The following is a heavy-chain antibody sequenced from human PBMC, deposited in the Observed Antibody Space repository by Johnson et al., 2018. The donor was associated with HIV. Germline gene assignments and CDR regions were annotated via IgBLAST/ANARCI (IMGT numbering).Heavy chain of an antibody. D-gene: IGHD3-22*01. V-gene: IGHV3-11*04. CDR3: ARDAPNFFDSSGVRDDAFDI. CDR1: GFTFSDYY. Sequence: QVQLVESGGGLVKPGGSLRLSCAASGFTFSDYYMSWIRQAPGKGLEWVSSISGSGGTTYYADSVKGRFTISRDNSKNTLYLQMNSLRAEDTAVYFCARDAPNFFDSSGVRDDAFDIWGPGTMVTVSS. CDR2: ISGSGGTT. J-gene: IGHJ3*02.